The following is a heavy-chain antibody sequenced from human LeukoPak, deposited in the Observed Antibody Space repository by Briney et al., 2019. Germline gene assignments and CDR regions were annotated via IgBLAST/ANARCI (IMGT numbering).Heavy chain of an antibody. Sequence: ASVKVSCKASGATFSSYAISWVRQAPGQGLEWMGGIIPIFGTANYAQKFQGRVTITTDESTSTAYMELSSLRAEDTAVYYCARGSGWWGIGIWFDPWGQGTLVTVSS. CDR3: ARGSGWWGIGIWFDP. CDR2: IIPIFGTA. D-gene: IGHD6-19*01. J-gene: IGHJ5*02. CDR1: GATFSSYA. V-gene: IGHV1-69*05.